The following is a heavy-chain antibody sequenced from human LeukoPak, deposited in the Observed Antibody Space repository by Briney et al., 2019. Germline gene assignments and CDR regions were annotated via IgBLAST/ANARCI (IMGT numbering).Heavy chain of an antibody. CDR3: ATSIEKGGYYYFDY. CDR1: GGSTGSYY. V-gene: IGHV4-59*01. CDR2: IYYSGST. D-gene: IGHD1-1*01. J-gene: IGHJ4*02. Sequence: SETLSLTCTVSGGSTGSYYWSWIRQPPGKGLEWIGYIYYSGSTNYNPSLKSRVTMSVDTSTNQFSLKLSSVTAADTAVYYCATSIEKGGYYYFDYWGQGTLVTVSS.